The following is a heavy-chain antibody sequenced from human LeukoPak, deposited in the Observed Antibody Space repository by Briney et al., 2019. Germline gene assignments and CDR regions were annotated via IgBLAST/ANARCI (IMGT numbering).Heavy chain of an antibody. CDR3: ARLSDSGYDFFGKPGAFDI. CDR2: IYPGDSDT. J-gene: IGHJ3*02. Sequence: GESLKISCKGSGYSFTSYWIGWVRQMPGKGLEWMGIIYPGDSDTRYSPSFQGQVTISADKSISTAYLQWSSLKASDTAMYYCARLSDSGYDFFGKPGAFDIWGQGTMVTVSS. CDR1: GYSFTSYW. D-gene: IGHD5-12*01. V-gene: IGHV5-51*01.